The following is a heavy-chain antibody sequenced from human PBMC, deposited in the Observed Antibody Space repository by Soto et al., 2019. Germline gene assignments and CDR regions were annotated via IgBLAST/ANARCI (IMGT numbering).Heavy chain of an antibody. Sequence: GGSLRLSCAASGFTFSSYSMNWVRQAPGKGLEWVAVISYDGSNKYYADSVKGRFTISRDSSKNTLYLQMNSLRAEDTAVYYYARSRIAAAGRNWFDPRGQGTLVTVSS. V-gene: IGHV3-30*03. D-gene: IGHD6-13*01. CDR1: GFTFSSYS. J-gene: IGHJ5*02. CDR3: ARSRIAAAGRNWFDP. CDR2: ISYDGSNK.